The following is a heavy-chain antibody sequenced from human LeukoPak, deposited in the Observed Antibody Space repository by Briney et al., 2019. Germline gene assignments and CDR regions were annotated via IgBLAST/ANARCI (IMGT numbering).Heavy chain of an antibody. CDR1: RFTFSSYG. CDR2: IWYDGSNK. D-gene: IGHD3-10*01. V-gene: IGHV3-33*08. CDR3: ARDWDYYGSGSYLGY. J-gene: IGHJ4*02. Sequence: GGSLRLSCAASRFTFSSYGMHWVRQAPGKGLEWVAVIWYDGSNKYYADSVKGRFTISRDNSKNTLYLQMNSLRAEDTAVYYCARDWDYYGSGSYLGYWGQGTLVTVSS.